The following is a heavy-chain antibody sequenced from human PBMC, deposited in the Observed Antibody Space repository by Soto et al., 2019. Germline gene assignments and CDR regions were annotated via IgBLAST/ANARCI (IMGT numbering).Heavy chain of an antibody. Sequence: VAAVKVSCKPSGGTFSTYAISWVRQAPGQGLEAMGGIIPIFGTANYAQKFQGRVTITADESTSTAYMELSSLRSEDTAVYYCARDEVAARLNYYYGMDVWGQGTTVTVSS. CDR1: GGTFSTYA. V-gene: IGHV1-69*13. J-gene: IGHJ6*02. D-gene: IGHD6-6*01. CDR2: IIPIFGTA. CDR3: ARDEVAARLNYYYGMDV.